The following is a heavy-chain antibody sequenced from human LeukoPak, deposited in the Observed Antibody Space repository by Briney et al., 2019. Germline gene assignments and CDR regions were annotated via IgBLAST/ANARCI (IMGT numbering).Heavy chain of an antibody. V-gene: IGHV1-2*02. CDR1: GYTFTGYY. J-gene: IGHJ4*02. Sequence: GASVKVSCKASGYTFTGYYMHWVRQAPGQGLEWMGWINPNSGGTNYAQKFQGRVTMTRDTSISTAYMELSGLRSDDTAVYYCAREGSGYDNYYFDYWGQGTLVTVSS. CDR2: INPNSGGT. CDR3: AREGSGYDNYYFDY. D-gene: IGHD5-12*01.